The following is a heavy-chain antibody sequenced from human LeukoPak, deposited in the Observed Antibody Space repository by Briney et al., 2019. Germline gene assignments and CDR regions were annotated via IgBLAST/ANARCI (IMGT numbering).Heavy chain of an antibody. CDR1: GFTFSSYS. Sequence: GGSLRLSCAASGFTFSSYSMNWVRQAPGKGLEWVSSISSSSSYIYYADSVKGRFTISRDNAKNSLYLQMNSLRAEDTAVYYCARGDSGREYDFWSGYPLGYWGQGTLVTVSS. D-gene: IGHD3-3*01. V-gene: IGHV3-21*04. CDR2: ISSSSSYI. J-gene: IGHJ4*02. CDR3: ARGDSGREYDFWSGYPLGY.